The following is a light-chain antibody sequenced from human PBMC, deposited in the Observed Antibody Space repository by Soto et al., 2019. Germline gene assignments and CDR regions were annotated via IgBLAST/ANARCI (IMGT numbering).Light chain of an antibody. Sequence: DIQMTQFPSTLSASVGDRVTLTCRASRTVSIWLAWYHQKPGRAPKLLIYDGSILETGVPSRFSGSGTGTEFTLTISSLQPDDFGTYYCQHSKTYPWAFGPGTRVEIK. V-gene: IGKV1-5*01. CDR3: QHSKTYPWA. CDR2: DGS. J-gene: IGKJ1*01. CDR1: RTVSIW.